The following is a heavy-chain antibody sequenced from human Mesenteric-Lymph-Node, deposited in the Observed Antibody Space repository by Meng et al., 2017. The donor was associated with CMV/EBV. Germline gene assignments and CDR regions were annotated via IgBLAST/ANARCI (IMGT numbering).Heavy chain of an antibody. Sequence: GGSLRLSCAASGFTFSSYWMHWVRQAPGKGLGWVSRINSDGSSKSYADSVKGRFTISRDNAKNSLYLQMNSLRAEDTAVYYCARAMAGDYNDFWSGYYRRGAFDFWGQGTLVTVSS. CDR3: ARAMAGDYNDFWSGYYRRGAFDF. V-gene: IGHV3-74*01. CDR1: GFTFSSYW. J-gene: IGHJ4*02. D-gene: IGHD3-3*01. CDR2: INSDGSSK.